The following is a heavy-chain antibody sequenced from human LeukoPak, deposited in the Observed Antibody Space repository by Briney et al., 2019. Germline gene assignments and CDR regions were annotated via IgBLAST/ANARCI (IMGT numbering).Heavy chain of an antibody. Sequence: GGSLRLSCAASGFTFDDYAMHWVRQAPGKGLEWVSGITWNSGSIGYADSVKGRFTISRDNAKNSLYLQMSSLRAEDTAFYYCAKDSGDYWGQGTLVTVSS. J-gene: IGHJ4*02. V-gene: IGHV3-9*01. CDR1: GFTFDDYA. CDR2: ITWNSGSI. CDR3: AKDSGDY.